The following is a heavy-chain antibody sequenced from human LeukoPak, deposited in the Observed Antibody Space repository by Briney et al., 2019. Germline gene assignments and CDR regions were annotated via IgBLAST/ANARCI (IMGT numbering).Heavy chain of an antibody. J-gene: IGHJ4*02. CDR3: AKDSSRYDFWSGSTPY. D-gene: IGHD3-3*01. Sequence: GGSLRLSCAASGFTFSSYAMSWVRQAPGKGLEWVSAISGSGGGTYYADSVKGRFTISRDNSKNTLYLQMNSLRAEDTAVYYCAKDSSRYDFWSGSTPYWGQGTLVTVSS. V-gene: IGHV3-23*01. CDR1: GFTFSSYA. CDR2: ISGSGGGT.